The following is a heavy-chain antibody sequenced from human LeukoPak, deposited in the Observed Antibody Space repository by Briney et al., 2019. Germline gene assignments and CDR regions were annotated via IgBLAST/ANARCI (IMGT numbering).Heavy chain of an antibody. D-gene: IGHD1-26*01. CDR3: ARDSVGATPTDY. CDR1: GGTFSSYA. CDR2: IIPIFGTA. Sequence: ASVKVSCKASGGTFSSYAISWVRQAPGQGLEWMGGIIPIFGTANYAQKFQGRVTMTTDTSTSTAYMELRSLRSDDTAVYYCARDSVGATPTDYWGQGTLVTVSS. J-gene: IGHJ4*02. V-gene: IGHV1-69*05.